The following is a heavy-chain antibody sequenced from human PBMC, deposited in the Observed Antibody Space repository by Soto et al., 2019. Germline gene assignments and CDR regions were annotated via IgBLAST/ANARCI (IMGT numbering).Heavy chain of an antibody. Sequence: EVQLLESGGGLVQPGGSLRLSCAVSGLTFRNHAMSWVRQAPGKRLEWVSTIAPIGYSTHYAGSVEGRFTISRDDSKSTLDLQMNSLRADDTAVYYCVSWVSPHFDYWGQGTLVSVSS. CDR3: VSWVSPHFDY. CDR2: IAPIGYST. V-gene: IGHV3-23*01. CDR1: GLTFRNHA. D-gene: IGHD2-8*01. J-gene: IGHJ4*02.